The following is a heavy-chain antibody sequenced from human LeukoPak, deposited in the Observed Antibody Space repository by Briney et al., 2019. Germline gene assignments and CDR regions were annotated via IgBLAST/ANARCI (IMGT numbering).Heavy chain of an antibody. J-gene: IGHJ4*02. CDR1: GFTFSSYA. CDR2: ISYDGSNK. Sequence: PGGSLRLSCAASGFTFSSYAMHWVRQAPGKGLEWVAVISYDGSNKYYADSVKGRFTISRDNAKNTLYLQMNSLRAEDTAVYYCARDLPSDYFDYWGQGTLVTVSS. V-gene: IGHV3-30-3*01. D-gene: IGHD3-3*01. CDR3: ARDLPSDYFDY.